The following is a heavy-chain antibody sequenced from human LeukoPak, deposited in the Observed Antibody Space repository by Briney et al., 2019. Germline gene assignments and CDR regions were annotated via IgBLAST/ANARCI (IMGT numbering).Heavy chain of an antibody. V-gene: IGHV3-21*01. J-gene: IGHJ4*02. Sequence: GGSLRFSCAASGFTFSRFSMNWVRQAPGKGLKWVSSISSSSSYIYYADSVKGRFTISRDNAKNSLYLQMNSLRAEDTAVYYCARAQPYYYESSGYYLDYWGQGTLVTVSS. CDR3: ARAQPYYYESSGYYLDY. CDR1: GFTFSRFS. D-gene: IGHD3-22*01. CDR2: ISSSSSYI.